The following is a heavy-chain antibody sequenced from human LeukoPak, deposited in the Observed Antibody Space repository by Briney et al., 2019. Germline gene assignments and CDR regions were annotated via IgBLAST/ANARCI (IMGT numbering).Heavy chain of an antibody. D-gene: IGHD2-15*01. J-gene: IGHJ3*02. V-gene: IGHV4-39*07. CDR2: IYYSGST. CDR1: GGSISSSSYY. Sequence: SETLSLTCTVSGGSISSSSYYWGWTRQPPEKGLEWIGSIYYSGSTYYNPSLKSRVTISVDTSKNQFSLKLSSVTAADTAVYYCARGGVAATQDAFDIWGQGTMVTVSS. CDR3: ARGGVAATQDAFDI.